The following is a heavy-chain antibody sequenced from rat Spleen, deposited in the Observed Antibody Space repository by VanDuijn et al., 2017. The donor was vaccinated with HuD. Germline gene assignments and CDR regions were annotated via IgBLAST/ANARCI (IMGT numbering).Heavy chain of an antibody. J-gene: IGHJ2*01. CDR1: GFTFSNYG. D-gene: IGHD1-6*01. CDR2: ISYDGDSI. V-gene: IGHV5S23*01. CDR3: ARRDVYYGPVFFDY. Sequence: EVQLVESGGGLVQPGRSLKLSCAASGFTFSNYGMAWVRQAPTKGLEWVASISYDGDSIYYRDSVKGRFTISRDNAKSTLYLQMNSLRSEDTATYYCARRDVYYGPVFFDYWGQGVMVTVSS.